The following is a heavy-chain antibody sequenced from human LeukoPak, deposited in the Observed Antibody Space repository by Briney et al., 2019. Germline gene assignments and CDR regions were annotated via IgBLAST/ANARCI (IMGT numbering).Heavy chain of an antibody. CDR3: IRDFRGYSSYYMDV. V-gene: IGHV3-49*04. CDR2: IRSKPYGGTT. CDR1: GFTFGDYA. J-gene: IGHJ6*03. Sequence: TGGSLRLSCIASGFTFGDYAMSWVRQAPGKRLEWVGFIRSKPYGGTTVYAASVKGRFSISRDDSKSTAYLQMNSLKTEDTAVYYCIRDFRGYSSYYMDVWGKGTTVTVSS. D-gene: IGHD5-18*01.